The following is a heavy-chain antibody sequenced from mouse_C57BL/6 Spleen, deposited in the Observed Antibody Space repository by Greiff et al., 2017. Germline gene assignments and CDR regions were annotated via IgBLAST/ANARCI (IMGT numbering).Heavy chain of an antibody. Sequence: EVQGVESGGGLVKPGGSLKLSCAASGFTFSSYAMSWVRQTPEKRLEWVATISDGGSYTYYPDNVKGRFTISRDNAKNNLYLQMSHLKSEDTAMYYCARNRDDGYYDFDYWGQGTTLTVSS. CDR3: ARNRDDGYYDFDY. CDR2: ISDGGSYT. CDR1: GFTFSSYA. J-gene: IGHJ2*01. V-gene: IGHV5-4*01. D-gene: IGHD2-3*01.